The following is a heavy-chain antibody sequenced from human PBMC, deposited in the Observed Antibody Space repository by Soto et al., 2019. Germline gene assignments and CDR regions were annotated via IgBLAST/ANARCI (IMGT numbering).Heavy chain of an antibody. CDR1: GFTFSNAW. CDR2: IKSKTDGGTT. V-gene: IGHV3-15*01. CDR3: TTGGFRIYGDYDKFDDALAEYFQH. J-gene: IGHJ1*01. D-gene: IGHD4-17*01. Sequence: GGSLRLSCAASGFTFSNAWMSWVRQAPGKGLEWVGRIKSKTDGGTTDYAAPVKGRFTISRDDSKNTLYLQMNSLKTEDTAVYYCTTGGFRIYGDYDKFDDALAEYFQHWGQGTLVTVSS.